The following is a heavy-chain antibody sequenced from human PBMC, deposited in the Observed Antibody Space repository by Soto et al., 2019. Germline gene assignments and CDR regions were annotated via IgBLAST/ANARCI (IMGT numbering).Heavy chain of an antibody. Sequence: PSETLSLTCTVSSGSISSYYWSWIRQPPGKGLEWIAYISYSGSTYYNPSLESRVTISVDTSKNQFSLKLRSVTAADTAVYYCARDAAGSGYNWFDPWGQGTLVTVSS. D-gene: IGHD6-13*01. CDR2: ISYSGST. V-gene: IGHV4-59*01. CDR3: ARDAAGSGYNWFDP. J-gene: IGHJ5*02. CDR1: SGSISSYY.